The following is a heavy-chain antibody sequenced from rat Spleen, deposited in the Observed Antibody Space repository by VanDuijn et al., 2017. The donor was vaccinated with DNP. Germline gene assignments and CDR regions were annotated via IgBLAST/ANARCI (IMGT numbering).Heavy chain of an antibody. CDR3: ARYSTSYVMDA. Sequence: EVQLKESGPGLVQPSQTLSLTCTVSGFSLTDYSVHWVPQPPGKGLEWMGLMWSGGRTAYNSALKSRLSISRDTSKSQVFLKMNSLQTEDTATYYCARYSTSYVMDAWGQGVSVTVSS. J-gene: IGHJ4*01. V-gene: IGHV2S63*01. CDR2: MWSGGRT. D-gene: IGHD1-2*01. CDR1: GFSLTDYS.